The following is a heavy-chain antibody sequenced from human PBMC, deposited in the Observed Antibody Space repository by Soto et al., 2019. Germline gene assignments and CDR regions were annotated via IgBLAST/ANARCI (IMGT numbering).Heavy chain of an antibody. D-gene: IGHD3-3*01. V-gene: IGHV1-3*01. CDR2: INAGNGNT. CDR3: ARGSGPKYYCYMDV. CDR1: GYTFTSYA. J-gene: IGHJ6*03. Sequence: ASVKVSCKASGYTFTSYAMHWVRQAPGQRLELMGWINAGNGNTKYSQKFQGRVTITRDTSASTAYMELSSLRSEDTAVYYCARGSGPKYYCYMDVWGKATTVTVSS.